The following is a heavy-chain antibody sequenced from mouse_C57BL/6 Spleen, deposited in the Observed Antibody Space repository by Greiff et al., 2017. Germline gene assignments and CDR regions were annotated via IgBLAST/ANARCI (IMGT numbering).Heavy chain of an antibody. D-gene: IGHD4-1*01. V-gene: IGHV1-64*01. Sequence: QVQLQQPGAELVKPGASVKLSCKASGYTFTSYWMHWVKQRPGKGLEWIGMIHPNSGSTNYNEKFKSKATLTVDKSSSTAYMQLSSLTSEDSAVYYCARENWVSFAYWGQGTLVTVSA. CDR2: IHPNSGST. J-gene: IGHJ3*01. CDR1: GYTFTSYW. CDR3: ARENWVSFAY.